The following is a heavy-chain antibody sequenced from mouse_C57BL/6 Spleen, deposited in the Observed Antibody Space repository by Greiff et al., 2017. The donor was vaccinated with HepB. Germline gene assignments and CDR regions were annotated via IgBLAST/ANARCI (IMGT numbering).Heavy chain of an antibody. CDR3: AREGDYDYAMDY. V-gene: IGHV5-17*01. CDR1: GFTFSDYG. CDR2: ISSGSSTI. J-gene: IGHJ4*01. Sequence: DVMLVESGGGLVKPGGSLKLSCAASGFTFSDYGMHWVRQAPEKGLEWVAYISSGSSTIYYADTVQGRFTISRDNAKNTLFLQMTSLRSEDTAMYYCAREGDYDYAMDYWGQGTSVTVSS. D-gene: IGHD2-4*01.